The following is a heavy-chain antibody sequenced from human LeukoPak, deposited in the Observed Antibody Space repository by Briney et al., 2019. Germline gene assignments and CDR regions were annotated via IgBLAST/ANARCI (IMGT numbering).Heavy chain of an antibody. J-gene: IGHJ4*02. Sequence: GGSLRLSCAASGFTFSTYSMNWVRQAPGKGLEWGSYISTYSRTIYYADSVKGRFTISRDNAKNSLYLQMNSLRAEDTAVYYCARDGVAELMSALDYWGQGILVTVSS. D-gene: IGHD1-26*01. V-gene: IGHV3-48*01. CDR2: ISTYSRTI. CDR3: ARDGVAELMSALDY. CDR1: GFTFSTYS.